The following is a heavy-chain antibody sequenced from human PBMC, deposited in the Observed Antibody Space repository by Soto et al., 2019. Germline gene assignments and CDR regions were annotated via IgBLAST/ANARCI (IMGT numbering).Heavy chain of an antibody. CDR1: GFTLRTSG. CDR3: AKDSSAAFDY. V-gene: IGHV3-30*18. CDR2: ISHDGSNQ. J-gene: IGHJ4*02. Sequence: GGSLRLSCVASGFTLRTSGMHWVRQAPSKGLEWVAVISHDGSNQFYAESVKGRFTISRDNSKNMLYLQMNSLRADDSAVYFCAKDSSAAFDYWGQGTGVTVSS. D-gene: IGHD6-25*01.